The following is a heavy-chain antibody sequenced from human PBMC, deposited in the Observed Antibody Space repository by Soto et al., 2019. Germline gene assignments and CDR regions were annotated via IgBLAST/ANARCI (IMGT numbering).Heavy chain of an antibody. V-gene: IGHV4-59*01. Sequence: SETLSLTCTVSGGSISSYYWSWIRQPPGKGLEWIGYIYYSGSTNYNPSLKSRVTISVDTSKNQFSLKLSSVTAADTAVYYCARARYYGSGSGYGLDVWGQGTTVTVSS. CDR1: GGSISSYY. CDR2: IYYSGST. CDR3: ARARYYGSGSGYGLDV. J-gene: IGHJ6*02. D-gene: IGHD3-10*01.